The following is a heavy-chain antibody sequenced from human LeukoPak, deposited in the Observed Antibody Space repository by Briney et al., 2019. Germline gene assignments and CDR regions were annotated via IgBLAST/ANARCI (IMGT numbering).Heavy chain of an antibody. D-gene: IGHD1-26*01. CDR1: GFTFKSYS. Sequence: GGSLRLSCAASGFTFKSYSMNWVRQAPGKGLEWVSSISSSSDYIYYADSVKGRFTISRDNAKNSLYLQVNSLRAEDTAVYYCARAVGAADFDYWGQGTLVTVAS. J-gene: IGHJ4*02. CDR3: ARAVGAADFDY. CDR2: ISSSSDYI. V-gene: IGHV3-21*01.